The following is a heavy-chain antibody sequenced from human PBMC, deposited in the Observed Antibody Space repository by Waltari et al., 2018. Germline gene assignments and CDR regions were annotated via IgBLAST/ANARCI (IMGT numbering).Heavy chain of an antibody. CDR3: ARSRSSIWGLDY. Sequence: EVQLVESGGGLVQPGGSLRLSCAASGFSFSTYDMNWVRQAPGKGLEWIAYIRSGGSSMYYADSVKGRFTISTENAKNSVFLRMNSLRAEDTAVYYCARSRSSIWGLDYWGQGTLVTVSS. CDR2: IRSGGSSM. D-gene: IGHD3-16*01. V-gene: IGHV3-48*03. CDR1: GFSFSTYD. J-gene: IGHJ4*02.